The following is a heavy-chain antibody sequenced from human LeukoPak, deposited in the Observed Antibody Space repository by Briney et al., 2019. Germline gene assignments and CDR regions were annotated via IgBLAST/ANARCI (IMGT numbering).Heavy chain of an antibody. CDR2: IKWDGIET. CDR1: GFTFSTYW. CDR3: ARDVDTGNYYFDY. V-gene: IGHV3-7*03. D-gene: IGHD5-18*01. Sequence: GGSLRLSCAASGFTFSTYWMTWVRQAPGKGLEWVANIKWDGIETYYVDSVKGRFAISRNNAKNSLYLQMNNLRDEDTAVYYCARDVDTGNYYFDYWGQGTLVTVSS. J-gene: IGHJ4*02.